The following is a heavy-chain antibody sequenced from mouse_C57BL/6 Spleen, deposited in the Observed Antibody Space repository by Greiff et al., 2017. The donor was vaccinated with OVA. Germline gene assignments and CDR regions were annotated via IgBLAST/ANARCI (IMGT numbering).Heavy chain of an antibody. J-gene: IGHJ4*01. CDR3: ARSTGTRAMDY. CDR2: IDPSDSET. D-gene: IGHD2-1*01. V-gene: IGHV1-52*01. Sequence: QVQLKQPGAELVRPGSSVKLSCKASGYTFTSYWMHWVKQRPIQGLEWIGNIDPSDSETHYNQKFKDKATLTVDKSSSTAYMQLSSLTSEDSAVYYCARSTGTRAMDYWGQGTSVTVSS. CDR1: GYTFTSYW.